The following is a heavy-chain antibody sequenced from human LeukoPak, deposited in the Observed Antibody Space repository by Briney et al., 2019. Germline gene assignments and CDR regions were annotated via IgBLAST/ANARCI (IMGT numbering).Heavy chain of an antibody. CDR3: ATDRWYGAKFDY. CDR1: GYTLTELS. D-gene: IGHD6-13*01. Sequence: ASVKVSCKVSGYTLTELSMHWARQAPGKGLEWMGGFDPEDGETIYAQKFQGRVTMTEDTSTDTAYMELNSLRSEDTAVYYCATDRWYGAKFDYWGQGTLVTVSS. CDR2: FDPEDGET. J-gene: IGHJ4*02. V-gene: IGHV1-24*01.